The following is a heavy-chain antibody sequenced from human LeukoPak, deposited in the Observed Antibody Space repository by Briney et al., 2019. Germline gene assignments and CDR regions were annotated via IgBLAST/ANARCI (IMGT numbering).Heavy chain of an antibody. CDR2: IYYSGST. D-gene: IGHD3-10*01. CDR3: ARVEWFGELSPFDI. J-gene: IGHJ3*02. CDR1: GGSVSSGTYY. Sequence: SETLSLTCTVSGGSVSSGTYYWSWIRQPPGEGLEWIGYIYYSGSTNYNPSLKSRVTISVDTSKNQFSLKLSSVTAADTAVYYCARVEWFGELSPFDIWGQGAMVTVSS. V-gene: IGHV4-61*01.